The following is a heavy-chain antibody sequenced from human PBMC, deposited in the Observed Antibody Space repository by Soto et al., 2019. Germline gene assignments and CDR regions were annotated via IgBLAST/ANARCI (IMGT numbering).Heavy chain of an antibody. CDR2: ISYDGSNK. CDR3: ARDPGVDGSGRGEYYYYYGMDV. J-gene: IGHJ6*02. Sequence: PGGSLRLSCAASGFTFSSYAMHWVRQAPGKGLEWVAVISYDGSNKYYADSVKGRFTISRDNSKNTLYLQMNSLRAEDTAVYYCARDPGVDGSGRGEYYYYYGMDVWGQGTTVTVSS. D-gene: IGHD3-10*01. CDR1: GFTFSSYA. V-gene: IGHV3-30-3*01.